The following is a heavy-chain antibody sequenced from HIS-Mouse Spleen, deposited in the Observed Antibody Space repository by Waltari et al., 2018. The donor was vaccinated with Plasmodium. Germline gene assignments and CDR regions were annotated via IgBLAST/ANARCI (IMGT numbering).Heavy chain of an antibody. J-gene: IGHJ4*02. V-gene: IGHV4-59*08. Sequence: QVQLQESGPGLVKPSEPLSLTCTVSGGSISRYYWSWIRQPPGKGLEWIGYIYYSGSTNYNPSLKSRVTISVDTSKNQFSLKLSSVTAADTAVYYCARHRYSSSWYSYWGQGTLVTVSS. CDR2: IYYSGST. CDR3: ARHRYSSSWYSY. D-gene: IGHD6-13*01. CDR1: GGSISRYY.